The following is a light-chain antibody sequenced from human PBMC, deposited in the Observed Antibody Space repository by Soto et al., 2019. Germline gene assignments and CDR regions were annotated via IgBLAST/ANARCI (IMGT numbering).Light chain of an antibody. CDR1: QSVSSN. Sequence: EIVMTQSPATLSVSPGERATLSCRASQSVSSNLAWYQQKPGQAPRLLIYGASTGATSIPARFSGSGSGTEFTLTISSLQSEDFAVYYCQQYNNWPVTFGQGTRLEIK. CDR2: GAS. CDR3: QQYNNWPVT. J-gene: IGKJ5*01. V-gene: IGKV3D-15*01.